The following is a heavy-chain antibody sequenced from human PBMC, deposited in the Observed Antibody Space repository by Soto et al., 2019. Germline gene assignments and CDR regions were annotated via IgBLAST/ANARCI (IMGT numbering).Heavy chain of an antibody. D-gene: IGHD4-17*01. Sequence: QVQLQQWGAGLLKPSETLCLTCAVYGGSFSGYYWSWIRQPPGKGLEWIGEINHSGSTNYNPSLKSRVAISVDTSKHQFSLRMSSVTAAETAVYYCARARASYTYGDSVWYFDYWGQGTLVTVSS. CDR3: ARARASYTYGDSVWYFDY. CDR1: GGSFSGYY. V-gene: IGHV4-34*01. J-gene: IGHJ4*02. CDR2: INHSGST.